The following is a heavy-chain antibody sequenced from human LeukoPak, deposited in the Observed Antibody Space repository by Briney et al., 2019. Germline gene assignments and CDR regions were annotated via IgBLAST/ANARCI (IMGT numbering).Heavy chain of an antibody. D-gene: IGHD3-3*01. CDR2: VYYRGNT. J-gene: IGHJ4*02. CDR1: GGSISSTTYY. CDR3: ARLWSRLRPPDY. V-gene: IGHV4-39*01. Sequence: PSETLSLTCTVSGGSISSTTYYWGWIRQPPGKGLEWIGSVYYRGNTYYNPSLKSRVTISVVTSKSQFSLRLNSVTAADTSVYYCARLWSRLRPPDYWGQGTLVTVSS.